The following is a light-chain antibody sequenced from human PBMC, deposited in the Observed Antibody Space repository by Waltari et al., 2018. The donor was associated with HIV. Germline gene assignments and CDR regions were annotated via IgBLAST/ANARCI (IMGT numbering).Light chain of an antibody. CDR1: SRDVGGYNY. CDR3: SSYTSSSTLVV. V-gene: IGLV2-14*01. Sequence: QSALTQPASLSGSPGQSITISCTGTSRDVGGYNYVSWYQQHPGNAPKRMIYEVSNRPSGVSKRFSGSKSGNTASLTISGLQAEDEADYYCSSYTSSSTLVVFGGGTKLTVL. CDR2: EVS. J-gene: IGLJ2*01.